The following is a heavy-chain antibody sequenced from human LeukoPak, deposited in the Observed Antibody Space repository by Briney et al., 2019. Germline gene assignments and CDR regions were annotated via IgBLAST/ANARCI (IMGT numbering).Heavy chain of an antibody. Sequence: PGGSLRLSCAASGFTFSTYAVNWVRQAPGKGLEWVSTISGSGDSTYYADSVKGRFTISRDNSKNTLYLQMNSLRAEDTAVYYCAKGFRNYGTTYYFDYWGQGTLVTVSS. CDR2: ISGSGDST. V-gene: IGHV3-23*01. D-gene: IGHD4-17*01. CDR3: AKGFRNYGTTYYFDY. CDR1: GFTFSTYA. J-gene: IGHJ4*02.